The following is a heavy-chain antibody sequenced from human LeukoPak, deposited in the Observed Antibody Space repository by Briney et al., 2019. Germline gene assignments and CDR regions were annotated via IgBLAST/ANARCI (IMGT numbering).Heavy chain of an antibody. CDR3: ARASSSGWFDY. Sequence: PGGSLRLSCAASGFTVSSNYMSWVRQAPGKGLEWVSVIYSGGSTYYADSVKGRFTISRDNSKNTLYLQMNSLRAEDTAVYYCARASSSGWFDYWGQGTLVTVSS. V-gene: IGHV3-53*01. CDR1: GFTVSSNY. D-gene: IGHD6-19*01. CDR2: IYSGGST. J-gene: IGHJ4*02.